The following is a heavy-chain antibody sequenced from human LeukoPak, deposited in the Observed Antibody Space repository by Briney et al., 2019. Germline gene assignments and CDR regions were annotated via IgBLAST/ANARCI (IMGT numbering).Heavy chain of an antibody. CDR1: GFIFSSYA. CDR3: VKDLTAVAVTSDY. D-gene: IGHD6-19*01. J-gene: IGHJ4*02. Sequence: GGSLRLSCSASGFIFSSYAMHWVRQAPGKGLEYVSAISSNGGSTYYADSVKGRFTISRDNSKNTLYLQMSSLRAEDTAVYYCVKDLTAVAVTSDYWGQGTLVTVSS. CDR2: ISSNGGST. V-gene: IGHV3-64D*06.